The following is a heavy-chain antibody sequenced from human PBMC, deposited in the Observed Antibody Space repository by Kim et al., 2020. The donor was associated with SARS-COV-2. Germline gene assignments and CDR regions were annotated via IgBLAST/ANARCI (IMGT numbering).Heavy chain of an antibody. D-gene: IGHD3-22*01. CDR1: GYTFTGYY. J-gene: IGHJ5*02. CDR2: INPNSGGT. V-gene: IGHV1-2*02. CDR3: ARGGHLSSGWSNWFDP. Sequence: ASVKVSCKASGYTFTGYYMHWVRQAPGQGLEWMGWINPNSGGTNYAQKFQGRVTMTRDTSISTAYMELSRLRSGDTAVYYCARGGHLSSGWSNWFDPWGQGTLVTVSS.